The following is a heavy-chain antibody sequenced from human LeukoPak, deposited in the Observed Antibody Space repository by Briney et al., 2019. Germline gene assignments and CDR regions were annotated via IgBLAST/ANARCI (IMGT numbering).Heavy chain of an antibody. CDR1: GFTFSNYE. J-gene: IGHJ4*02. V-gene: IGHV3-48*03. CDR2: ISPSGSTI. D-gene: IGHD3-10*01. Sequence: TGGSLRLSCAASGFTFSNYEMNCIRQPPGKGLEWVSYISPSGSTIHYADSVKGRFTISRDNARNSLYLQMNSLRAEDTAVYYCARGWGEGGQGTLVTVSS. CDR3: ARGWGE.